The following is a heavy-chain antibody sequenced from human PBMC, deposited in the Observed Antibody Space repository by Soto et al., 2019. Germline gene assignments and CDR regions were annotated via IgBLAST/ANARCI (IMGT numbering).Heavy chain of an antibody. V-gene: IGHV3-23*01. CDR3: AKDKYTDAVRKVWFFDY. Sequence: EVQLLESGGGLVKPGGSLRLSCAASGFTFSKYAMSWVRLAPGKGLDWVSSISANGGITDYADSVKGRFTISRDNFQNTLSPHMDSLRGDDTALYCRAKDKYTDAVRKVWFFDYWGRGTLVTVSS. CDR2: ISANGGIT. D-gene: IGHD2-2*02. CDR1: GFTFSKYA. J-gene: IGHJ2*01.